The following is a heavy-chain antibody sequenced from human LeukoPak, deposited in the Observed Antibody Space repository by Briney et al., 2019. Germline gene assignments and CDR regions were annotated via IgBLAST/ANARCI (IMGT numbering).Heavy chain of an antibody. V-gene: IGHV4-39*01. CDR1: GGSISSSSYY. J-gene: IGHJ4*02. D-gene: IGHD3-22*01. CDR3: VRLNGGYYEAIFDY. Sequence: KPSETLSLTCTVSGGSISSSSYYWGWIRQPPGKGLECIGSMYYSGSTYYNPPLKNRVTISVDTSKNQFSLNLRSVTAADTAVYYCVRLNGGYYEAIFDYWGQGTLVTVSS. CDR2: MYYSGST.